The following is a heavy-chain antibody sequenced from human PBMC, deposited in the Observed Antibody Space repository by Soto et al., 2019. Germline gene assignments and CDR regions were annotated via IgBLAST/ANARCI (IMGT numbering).Heavy chain of an antibody. V-gene: IGHV4-30-2*01. CDR2: IYHSGST. CDR3: ARVPDY. Sequence: QLQLQESGSGLEKPSQTLSLTCADYGGSISSGGYSWSWIRQPPGKGLEWIGYIYHSGSTYYNPSLKSRVTISVDWSKNQFSLKLSSVTAADTAVYYCARVPDYWGQGTLVTVSS. J-gene: IGHJ4*02. CDR1: GGSISSGGYS.